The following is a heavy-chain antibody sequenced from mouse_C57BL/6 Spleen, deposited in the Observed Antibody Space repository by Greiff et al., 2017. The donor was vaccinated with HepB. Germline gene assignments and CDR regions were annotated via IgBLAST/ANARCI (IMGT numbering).Heavy chain of an antibody. CDR3: ARPYSNSRYFDV. CDR1: GFTFSDYY. V-gene: IGHV5-12*01. CDR2: ISNGGGST. J-gene: IGHJ1*03. Sequence: EVMLVESGGGLVQPGGSLKLSCAASGFTFSDYYMYWVRQTPEKRLEWVAYISNGGGSTYYPDTVKGRFTISRDNAKNTLYLQRSRLKSEDTAMYYCARPYSNSRYFDVWGTGTTVTVSS. D-gene: IGHD2-5*01.